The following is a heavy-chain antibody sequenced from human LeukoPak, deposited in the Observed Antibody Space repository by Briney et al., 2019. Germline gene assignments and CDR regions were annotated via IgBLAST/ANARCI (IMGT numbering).Heavy chain of an antibody. V-gene: IGHV1-69*04. CDR2: IIPILGIA. J-gene: IGHJ6*02. Sequence: SVRVSCKASGGTFSSYAISWVRQAPGQGREWMGRIIPILGIANYAQKFQGRVTITADKSTSTAYMELSSLRSEDTAVYYCARGGQTSGMDVWGQGTTVTVSS. CDR1: GGTFSSYA. CDR3: ARGGQTSGMDV.